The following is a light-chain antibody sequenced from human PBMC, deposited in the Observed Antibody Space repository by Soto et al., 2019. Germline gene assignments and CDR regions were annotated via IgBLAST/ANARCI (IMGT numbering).Light chain of an antibody. Sequence: EIVLTQSPATLSLSPGERATLSCRASQSVNSYLAWYQQKPGQAPRLLIYDVSNRATGIPDRFIGSGSGTDFTLTISSLEPEDFAVYYCHQRSNWPPFTFGGGTKVEI. CDR3: HQRSNWPPFT. J-gene: IGKJ4*01. V-gene: IGKV3-11*01. CDR1: QSVNSY. CDR2: DVS.